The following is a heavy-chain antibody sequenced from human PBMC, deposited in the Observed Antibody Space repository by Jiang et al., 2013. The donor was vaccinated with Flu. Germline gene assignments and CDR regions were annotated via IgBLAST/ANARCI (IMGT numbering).Heavy chain of an antibody. J-gene: IGHJ4*02. D-gene: IGHD6-13*01. Sequence: QLLESGGGLIQPGGSLRLSCAASGFSVRSYYMTWVRQAPGKGLEWVSIIYSGGGTFYADSVKGRFTISRDTSKNTLYLQMNTLRAEDTALYYCARHPPYSSTWYPIDYWGQGTLVTVSS. CDR3: ARHPPYSSTWYPIDY. CDR1: GFSVRSYY. V-gene: IGHV3-53*01. CDR2: IYSGGGT.